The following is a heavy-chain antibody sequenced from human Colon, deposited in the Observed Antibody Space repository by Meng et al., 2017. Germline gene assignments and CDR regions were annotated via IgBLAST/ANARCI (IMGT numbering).Heavy chain of an antibody. CDR1: GGSISSGGYY. D-gene: IGHD6-19*01. CDR2: IYYSGST. V-gene: IGHV4-31*03. CDR3: VRSSGWVRTGFDP. Sequence: QVQLQESGPGLVKPPQTLSLTRTVSGGSISSGGYYWSWIRQQPGKGLEWIGYIYYSGSTCSNPSLKSRLTISVDSSKNQFSLNLTSVTAADTAVYYCVRSSGWVRTGFDPWGQGTLVTVSS. J-gene: IGHJ5*02.